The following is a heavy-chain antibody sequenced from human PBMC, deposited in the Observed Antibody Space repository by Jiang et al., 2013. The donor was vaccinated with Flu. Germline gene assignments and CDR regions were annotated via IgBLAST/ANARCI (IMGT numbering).Heavy chain of an antibody. CDR1: GFSLSTSGVG. Sequence: KPTQTLTLTCTFSGFSLSTSGVGVGWIRQPPGKALEWLALIYWDDDKRYSPSLKSRLTITKDTSKNQVVLTMTNMDPVDTATYYCAHIPKIVVVPAAISNWFDPWDQGTLVTVSS. CDR3: AHIPKIVVVPAAISNWFDP. J-gene: IGHJ5*02. CDR2: IYWDDDK. D-gene: IGHD2-2*01. V-gene: IGHV2-5*02.